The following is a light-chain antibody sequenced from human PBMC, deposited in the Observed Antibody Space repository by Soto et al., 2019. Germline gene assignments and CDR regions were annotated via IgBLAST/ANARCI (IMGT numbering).Light chain of an antibody. Sequence: EIVLTQSPGTLSLSPGERATLSCRASQSVTSRYLAWYQQKPGQAPRLLIYGASSRATGIPDRFSGSGSGTDFTLTISRLEPEDFAVYYCQQYAIAPPYTFGQGTKLEIK. CDR1: QSVTSRY. V-gene: IGKV3-20*01. CDR3: QQYAIAPPYT. J-gene: IGKJ2*01. CDR2: GAS.